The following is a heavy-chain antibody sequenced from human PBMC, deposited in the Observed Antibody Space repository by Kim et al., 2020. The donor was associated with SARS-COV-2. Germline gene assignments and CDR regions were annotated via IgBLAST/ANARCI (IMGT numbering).Heavy chain of an antibody. CDR3: ARGRGLRLHYYYYMDV. V-gene: IGHV4-34*01. D-gene: IGHD5-12*01. Sequence: SETLSLTCAVYGGSFSGYYWSWIRQPPGKGLEWIGEINHSGSTNYNPSLKSRVTISVDTSKNQFSLKLSSVTAADTAVYYCARGRGLRLHYYYYMDVWG. J-gene: IGHJ6*03. CDR2: INHSGST. CDR1: GGSFSGYY.